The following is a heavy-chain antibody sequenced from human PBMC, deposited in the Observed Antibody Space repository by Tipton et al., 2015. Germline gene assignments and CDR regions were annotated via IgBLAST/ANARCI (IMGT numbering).Heavy chain of an antibody. CDR1: GFTFSSYG. CDR3: STDPDSKSYNANGDPWAYFDS. D-gene: IGHD2-8*01. Sequence: SLRLSCAASGFTFSSYGMHWVRQAPGKGLEWVALILHDGSNKYYADSVKGRFTVSRDNSRTTLYLEMNSLRPEDTALYYCSTDPDSKSYNANGDPWAYFDSWGQGALVTVSS. J-gene: IGHJ4*02. CDR2: ILHDGSNK. V-gene: IGHV3-30*03.